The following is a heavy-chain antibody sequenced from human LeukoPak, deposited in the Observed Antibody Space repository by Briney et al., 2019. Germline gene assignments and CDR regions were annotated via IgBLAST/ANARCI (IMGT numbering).Heavy chain of an antibody. J-gene: IGHJ4*02. D-gene: IGHD2-2*01. V-gene: IGHV3-23*01. Sequence: GGSLRLSCTASGFTFSNYAMSWVRQAPGTGLEWFSGITDSGGDTYHSDSVKGRFIISRDNSKNSLYLHMNSLRAEDTAVYHCAKGSSASRPYYFDYWGQGTLVTVSS. CDR2: ITDSGGDT. CDR1: GFTFSNYA. CDR3: AKGSSASRPYYFDY.